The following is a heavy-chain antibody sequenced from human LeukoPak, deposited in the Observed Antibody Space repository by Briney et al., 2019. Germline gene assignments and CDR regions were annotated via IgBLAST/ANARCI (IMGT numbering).Heavy chain of an antibody. CDR2: IYTSGST. CDR3: ARDVSGYCSSTSCYFDGYYFDY. J-gene: IGHJ4*02. V-gene: IGHV4-61*02. Sequence: SQTLSLTCTVSGGSISSGSYYWSWIRQPAGKGLEWIGRIYTSGSTNYNPSLKSRVTISVDTSKNQFSLKLSSVTAADTAVYYCARDVSGYCSSTSCYFDGYYFDYWGQGTLVTVSS. D-gene: IGHD2-2*01. CDR1: GGSISSGSYY.